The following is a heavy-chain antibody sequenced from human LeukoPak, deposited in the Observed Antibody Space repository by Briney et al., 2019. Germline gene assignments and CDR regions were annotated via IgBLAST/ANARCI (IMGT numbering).Heavy chain of an antibody. D-gene: IGHD2-8*01. CDR2: ISSYNDNT. CDR3: ARDQAYCTNVVCYTSYYYYMDV. J-gene: IGHJ6*03. Sequence: GASVKVSCEASGYTFSNYGISWVRQAPGQGLEWMGWISSYNDNTNYAQKLQGRVTMTTDTSTSTAYMELRSLRSDDTAVYYCARDQAYCTNVVCYTSYYYYMDVWGKGTTVTVSS. V-gene: IGHV1-18*01. CDR1: GYTFSNYG.